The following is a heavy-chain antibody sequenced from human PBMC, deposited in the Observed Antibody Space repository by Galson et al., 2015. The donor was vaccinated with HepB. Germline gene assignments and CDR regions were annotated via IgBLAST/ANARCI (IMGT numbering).Heavy chain of an antibody. V-gene: IGHV1-3*01. D-gene: IGHD3-22*01. CDR1: GYTFTSYT. CDR2: ISAGSGNT. Sequence: SVKVSCKASGYTFTSYTLHWVRQAPGQRLEWMGWISAGSGNTKYSQKFQGRVTINRDTSASTAYMALSSLRSEDTAVYYCARSSYYDTTGYYWQHQDYWGQGTLVTVSS. J-gene: IGHJ4*02. CDR3: ARSSYYDTTGYYWQHQDY.